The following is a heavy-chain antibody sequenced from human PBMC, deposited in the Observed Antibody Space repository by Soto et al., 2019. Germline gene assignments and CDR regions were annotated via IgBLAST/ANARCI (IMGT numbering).Heavy chain of an antibody. D-gene: IGHD6-19*01. CDR3: ARDSGFFEH. J-gene: IGHJ4*02. Sequence: ASVKVSCKASGYTFSTFPIHWMRLAPGQRPEWIGWINTGDDKTKFSDKFQGRVTITRDTSASTAYMELSSLTSEDTAIYYCARDSGFFEHWGQGTLVTVSS. V-gene: IGHV1-3*04. CDR1: GYTFSTFP. CDR2: INTGDDKT.